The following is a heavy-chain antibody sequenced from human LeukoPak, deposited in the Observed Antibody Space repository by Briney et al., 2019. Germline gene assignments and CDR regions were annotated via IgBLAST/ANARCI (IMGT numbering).Heavy chain of an antibody. D-gene: IGHD6-13*01. CDR3: ARESSSPNGD. J-gene: IGHJ4*02. Sequence: GGSLRLSCAASGFTFSSYAMHWVRQAPGKGLEWVAVISYDGSNKYYADSVKGRFTISRDNSKNTLYLQMNSLRAEDTAVYYCARESSSPNGDWGQGTLVTVSS. CDR2: ISYDGSNK. CDR1: GFTFSSYA. V-gene: IGHV3-30-3*01.